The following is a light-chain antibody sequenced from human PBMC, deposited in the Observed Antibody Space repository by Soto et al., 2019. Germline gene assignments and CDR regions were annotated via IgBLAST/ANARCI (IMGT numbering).Light chain of an antibody. CDR2: NAS. CDR3: HLYGASPPT. Sequence: EIVLTQSPATLSLSPGERATLSCRASQSVGSYLAWYRQKTGQAPRLLIYNASNRATGIPARFSGSGSGTDFTLTISSLEPEDSAVFYCHLYGASPPTFGQGTKVEI. J-gene: IGKJ1*01. CDR1: QSVGSY. V-gene: IGKV3-11*01.